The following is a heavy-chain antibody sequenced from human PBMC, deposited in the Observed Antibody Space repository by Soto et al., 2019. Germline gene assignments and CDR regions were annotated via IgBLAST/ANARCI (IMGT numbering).Heavy chain of an antibody. CDR1: GFTFSSYA. V-gene: IGHV3-23*01. D-gene: IGHD6-6*01. CDR2: ISGSGGST. Sequence: LRLSCAASGFTFSSYAMSWVRQAPGKGQEWVSAISGSGGSTYYADSVKRRFTISRHNSKNTLYLQKNRLRAEETACYYCTKVRDSSSRYYRGQGTPVTVSS. CDR3: TKVRDSSSRYY. J-gene: IGHJ4*02.